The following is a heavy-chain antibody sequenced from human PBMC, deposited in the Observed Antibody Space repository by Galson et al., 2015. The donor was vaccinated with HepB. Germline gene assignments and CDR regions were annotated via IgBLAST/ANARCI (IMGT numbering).Heavy chain of an antibody. Sequence: LRLSCAASGFTFSSYGIHWVRQAPGKGLEWVALIWSDGSNKYYADSVEGRFTISRDNSKNTLYLQMNSLRAEDTAVYYCAREGAVVPTAMPLDYWGQGTLVTVSP. CDR3: AREGAVVPTAMPLDY. V-gene: IGHV3-33*01. D-gene: IGHD2-2*01. J-gene: IGHJ4*02. CDR1: GFTFSSYG. CDR2: IWSDGSNK.